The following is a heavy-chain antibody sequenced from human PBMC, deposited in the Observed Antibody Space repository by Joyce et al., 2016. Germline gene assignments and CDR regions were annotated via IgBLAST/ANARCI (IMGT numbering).Heavy chain of an antibody. J-gene: IGHJ4*02. CDR2: IKPGGGGT. CDR3: ARALVPAAAFDF. CDR1: GYAFISYY. Sequence: QVQLVQSGAEVKKPGASVRVSCKASGYAFISYYVHWVRQAPGQGLDWMGIIKPGGGGTNYAQKFLGRVTLNSDTSTNTVYLDLSSLRSEDTAIYYCARALVPAAAFDFWGQGTLVTVSS. V-gene: IGHV1-46*01. D-gene: IGHD2-2*01.